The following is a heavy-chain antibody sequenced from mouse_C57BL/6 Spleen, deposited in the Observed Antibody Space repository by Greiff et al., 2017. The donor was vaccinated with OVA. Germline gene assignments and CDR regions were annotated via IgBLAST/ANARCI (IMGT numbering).Heavy chain of an antibody. J-gene: IGHJ4*01. CDR3: ARIRAPYDYDGYAMDY. Sequence: DVKLVESGGGLVKPGGSLKLSCAASGFTFSDYGMHWVRQAPEKGLEWVAYISSGSSTIYYADTVKGRFTISRDNAKNTLFLQMTSLRSEDTAMYYCARIRAPYDYDGYAMDYWGQGTSVTVSS. CDR1: GFTFSDYG. V-gene: IGHV5-17*01. D-gene: IGHD2-4*01. CDR2: ISSGSSTI.